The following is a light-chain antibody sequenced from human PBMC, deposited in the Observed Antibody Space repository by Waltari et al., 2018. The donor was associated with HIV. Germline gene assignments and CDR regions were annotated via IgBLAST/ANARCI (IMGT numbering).Light chain of an antibody. Sequence: QSALTQTASVSGSRAQSITFSSPAPSTSPDHYSFVHWYRQHPGKAPTHLTDNRPSGVSSRFSASKSGNTASLTISGLQPEDEADYYCSSYTASSNTPYVFGSGTHVTVL. J-gene: IGLJ1*01. CDR3: SSYTASSNTPYV. CDR1: STSPDHYSF. V-gene: IGLV2-14*03.